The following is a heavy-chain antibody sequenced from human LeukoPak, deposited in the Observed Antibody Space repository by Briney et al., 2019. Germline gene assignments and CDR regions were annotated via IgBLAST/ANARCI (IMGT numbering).Heavy chain of an antibody. CDR2: INHSGST. D-gene: IGHD1-26*01. V-gene: IGHV4-34*01. CDR3: ARDPRIVGATRHYYYGMDV. CDR1: GGSFSGYY. J-gene: IGHJ6*02. Sequence: SETLSLTCAVYGGSFSGYYWSWIRQPPGKGLEWIGEINHSGSTNYNPSLKSRVTISVDTSKNQFSLKLSSVTAADTAVYYCARDPRIVGATRHYYYGMDVWGQGTTVTVSS.